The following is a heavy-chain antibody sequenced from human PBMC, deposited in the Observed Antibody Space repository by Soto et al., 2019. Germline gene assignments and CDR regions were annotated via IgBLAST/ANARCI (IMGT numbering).Heavy chain of an antibody. CDR1: GFTFSSYW. D-gene: IGHD2-2*01. Sequence: GGSLRLSCAASGFTFSSYWMSWVRQAPGKGQEWVANIKQDGSEKYYVDSVKGRFTISRDNAKNSLYLQMNSLRAEDTAVYYCAREPYCSSTSCYTEIDYWGQGTLVTVSS. V-gene: IGHV3-7*01. CDR3: AREPYCSSTSCYTEIDY. CDR2: IKQDGSEK. J-gene: IGHJ4*02.